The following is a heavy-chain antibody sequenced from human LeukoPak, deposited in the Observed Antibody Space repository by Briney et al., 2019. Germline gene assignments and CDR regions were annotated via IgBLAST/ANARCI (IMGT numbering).Heavy chain of an antibody. V-gene: IGHV4-59*12. D-gene: IGHD2-15*01. CDR3: ARGAGSY. CDR1: GGSISSYY. Sequence: SETLSLTCTVSGGSISSYYWSWIRQPPGKGLEWIGYIYYSGSTNYKPSLKSRVTISVDTSKNQFSLKLSSVTAADTAVYYCARGAGSYWGQGTLVTVSS. J-gene: IGHJ4*02. CDR2: IYYSGST.